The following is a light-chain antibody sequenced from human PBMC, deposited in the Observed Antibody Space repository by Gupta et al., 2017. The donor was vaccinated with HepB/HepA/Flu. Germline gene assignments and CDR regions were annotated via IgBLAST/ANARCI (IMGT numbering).Light chain of an antibody. CDR3: NSRDSSGNHVV. Sequence: SSELTQDPAVSVALGQTARITCQGDSLRSYYASWYQQKPGQAPVLVIYGKNNRPSGIPDRFSGSSSGNTASLTITGAQAEDEADYYCNSRDSSGNHVVFGGETKLTVL. CDR2: GKN. CDR1: SLRSYY. V-gene: IGLV3-19*01. J-gene: IGLJ2*01.